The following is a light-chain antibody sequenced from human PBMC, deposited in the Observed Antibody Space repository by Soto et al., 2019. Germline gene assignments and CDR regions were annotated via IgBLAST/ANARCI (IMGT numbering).Light chain of an antibody. J-gene: IGLJ2*01. CDR3: AAWDDSLSGRYVV. CDR1: RSNIGSNT. CDR2: RNN. Sequence: QSVLTQPPSASGTPGQRVTISCSGSRSNIGSNTVNWYQQLPGTAPKLLIYRNNQRPSGVPDRFSGSKSGTSASLAISGLRSEDEADYYCAAWDDSLSGRYVVFGGGTKVTVL. V-gene: IGLV1-47*01.